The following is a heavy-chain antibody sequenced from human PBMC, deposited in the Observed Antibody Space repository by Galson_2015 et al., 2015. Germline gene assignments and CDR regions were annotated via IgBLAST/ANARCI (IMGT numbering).Heavy chain of an antibody. J-gene: IGHJ4*02. CDR3: AKIDGSSAWHSFGY. Sequence: SLRLSCAASGFTFSSYAITWVRQAPGKGLERISAISGGGTSTFYGVSVKGRFIISRDISKNTLYLQMNSLRAEDTAVYYCAKIDGSSAWHSFGYWGQGTLVTVSS. CDR1: GFTFSSYA. D-gene: IGHD6-6*01. CDR2: ISGGGTST. V-gene: IGHV3-23*01.